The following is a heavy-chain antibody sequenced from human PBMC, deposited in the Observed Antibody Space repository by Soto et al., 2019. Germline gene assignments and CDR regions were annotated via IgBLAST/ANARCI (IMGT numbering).Heavy chain of an antibody. Sequence: QVQLQESGPGLVKPSGTLSLTCAVSGGSISDNCWWWVCQRPGKGLEGIGEIYHTGATHYNPSLWSRVTISIDKSKNQFSLNLSSVTAADTAVSYCARHIAVPRTRGFDFWGQGTLVTVSS. J-gene: IGHJ4*02. CDR1: GGSISDNC. D-gene: IGHD6-19*01. CDR2: IYHTGAT. CDR3: ARHIAVPRTRGFDF. V-gene: IGHV4-4*02.